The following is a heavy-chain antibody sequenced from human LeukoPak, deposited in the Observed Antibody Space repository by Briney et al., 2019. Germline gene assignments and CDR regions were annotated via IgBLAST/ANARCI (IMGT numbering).Heavy chain of an antibody. CDR3: AREAYCGGDCYSGFDY. D-gene: IGHD2-21*02. J-gene: IGHJ4*02. V-gene: IGHV4-59*01. CDR2: IYYSGST. CDR1: GGSISSYY. Sequence: SETLSLTCTVSGGSISSYYWSWIRQPPGKGLEWIGYIYYSGSTNYNPSLKSRISISVDTSKNQFSLKLSSVTAADTAVYYCAREAYCGGDCYSGFDYWGQGTLVTVSS.